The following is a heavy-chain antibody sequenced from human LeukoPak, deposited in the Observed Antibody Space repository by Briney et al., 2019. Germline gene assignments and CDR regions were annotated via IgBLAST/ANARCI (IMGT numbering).Heavy chain of an antibody. CDR3: AKDNRRHYTSGPNPDSLN. Sequence: GGSLRLSCAGSGFIFNNYAMHWVRHPPGKGLEWVSGISWNSGSIDYADSVKGRFTISRDNAKNSLYLQMNSLRVEDTAFYYCAKDNRRHYTSGPNPDSLNWGQGALVTVSS. J-gene: IGHJ4*02. D-gene: IGHD6-19*01. CDR1: GFIFNNYA. V-gene: IGHV3-9*01. CDR2: ISWNSGSI.